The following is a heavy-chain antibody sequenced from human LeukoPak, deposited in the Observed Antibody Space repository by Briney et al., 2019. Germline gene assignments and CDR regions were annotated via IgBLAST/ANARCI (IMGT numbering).Heavy chain of an antibody. CDR3: ARAVYDYGGNSYYYYMDV. D-gene: IGHD4-23*01. Sequence: KPSETLSLTCTVSGGSISSYYWSWIRQPPGKGLEWIGYIYYSGSTNYNPSLKSRVTISVDTSKNQFSLKLSSVTAADTAVYYCARAVYDYGGNSYYYYMDVWGKGTTVTVSS. J-gene: IGHJ6*03. CDR1: GGSISSYY. CDR2: IYYSGST. V-gene: IGHV4-59*01.